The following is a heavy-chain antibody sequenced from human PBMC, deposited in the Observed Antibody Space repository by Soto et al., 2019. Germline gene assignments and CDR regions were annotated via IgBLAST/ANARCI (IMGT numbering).Heavy chain of an antibody. D-gene: IGHD3-3*01. CDR3: AAGTHFDYWRGVFRRAYDI. Sequence: SVKVSCKASGFTFTSSAVQWVRQARGQRLEWIGWIVVGSGNTNYAQKFQERVTITRDMSTSTAYMELSSLRSEDTAVYYCAAGTHFDYWRGVFRRAYDIWGKGSMVIVSS. CDR2: IVVGSGNT. V-gene: IGHV1-58*01. J-gene: IGHJ3*02. CDR1: GFTFTSSA.